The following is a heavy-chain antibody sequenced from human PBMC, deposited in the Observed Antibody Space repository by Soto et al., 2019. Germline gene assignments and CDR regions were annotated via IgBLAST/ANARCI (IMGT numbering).Heavy chain of an antibody. Sequence: QVQLQQWGAGLLKPSETLSLTCAVYGGSFSGYYWSWIRQPPGKGLEWIGEINHSGSTNYNPSLKSRVTISVDTSKNQFSLKLSSVTAADTAVYYCARVSGFSQGYYYYYYYMDVWGKGTTVTVSS. D-gene: IGHD3-10*01. CDR3: ARVSGFSQGYYYYYYYMDV. J-gene: IGHJ6*03. CDR1: GGSFSGYY. CDR2: INHSGST. V-gene: IGHV4-34*01.